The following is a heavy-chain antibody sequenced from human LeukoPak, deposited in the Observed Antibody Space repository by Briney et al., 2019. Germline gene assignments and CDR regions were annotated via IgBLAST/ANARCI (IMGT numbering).Heavy chain of an antibody. CDR1: GGSISSSSYY. Sequence: SETLSLTCTVSGGSISSSSYYWGWIRQPPGKGLEWIGSIYYSGSTYYNPSLKSRVTISVDTSKNQFSLKLSSVTAADTAVYYCARHRSSGLIDGGFDYWGQGTLVTVSS. J-gene: IGHJ4*02. D-gene: IGHD6-19*01. CDR2: IYYSGST. V-gene: IGHV4-39*01. CDR3: ARHRSSGLIDGGFDY.